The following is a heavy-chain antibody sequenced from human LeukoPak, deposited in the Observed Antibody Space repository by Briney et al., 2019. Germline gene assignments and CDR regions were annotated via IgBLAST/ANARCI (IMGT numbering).Heavy chain of an antibody. Sequence: ASVKVSCKASGYTFTSYGTSWVRQAPGQGLEWMGWISAYNGNTNYAQKLQGRVTMTTDTSTSTAYMELRSLRSDDTAVYYCASLREGYCSGGSCPYYFDYWGQGTLVTVSS. V-gene: IGHV1-18*01. CDR3: ASLREGYCSGGSCPYYFDY. CDR1: GYTFTSYG. D-gene: IGHD2-15*01. J-gene: IGHJ4*02. CDR2: ISAYNGNT.